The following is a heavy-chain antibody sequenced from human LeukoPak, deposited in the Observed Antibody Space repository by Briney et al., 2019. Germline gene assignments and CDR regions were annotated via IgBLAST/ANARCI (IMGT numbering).Heavy chain of an antibody. J-gene: IGHJ4*02. CDR1: GYTFTSYD. D-gene: IGHD7-27*01. V-gene: IGHV1-8*01. CDR3: VGGAPNWGFDF. Sequence: ASVKVSCKASGYTFTSYDINRVRQATGQGFEWMGWMSPSIGNTGYAQKFQGRVTMTRYTSVSTAYMELSSLRSEDTAVYYCVGGAPNWGFDFWGQGTLVTVSS. CDR2: MSPSIGNT.